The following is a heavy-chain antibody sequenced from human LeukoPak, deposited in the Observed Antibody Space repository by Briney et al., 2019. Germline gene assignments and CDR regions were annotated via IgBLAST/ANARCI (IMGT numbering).Heavy chain of an antibody. Sequence: ASVKVSCKASGYSFSNYAMNWVRQAPGQGLEWMGWIHPSTGNPTYAQGFTGRFVFSLDTSVSTTYLQISSLKAEDTAVYFCARAFQSLGGLSLPDYWGQGTLLTVSS. D-gene: IGHD3-16*02. V-gene: IGHV7-4-1*02. CDR2: IHPSTGNP. CDR1: GYSFSNYA. CDR3: ARAFQSLGGLSLPDY. J-gene: IGHJ4*02.